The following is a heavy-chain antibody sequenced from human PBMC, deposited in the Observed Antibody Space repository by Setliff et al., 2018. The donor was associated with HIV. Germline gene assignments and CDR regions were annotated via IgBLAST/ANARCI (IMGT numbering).Heavy chain of an antibody. CDR1: GGSISSGDYF. Sequence: SETLSLTCTVSGGSISSGDYFLSWIRQAPGKGLEWIGCIYYSGSAYYNPSLQSRVTISVDTSKNQVSLKLSSVTAADTAVYYCARAPLSRLRSYYYYYGMDVWGQGTTVTVSS. J-gene: IGHJ6*02. V-gene: IGHV4-30-4*08. D-gene: IGHD4-17*01. CDR3: ARAPLSRLRSYYYYYGMDV. CDR2: IYYSGSA.